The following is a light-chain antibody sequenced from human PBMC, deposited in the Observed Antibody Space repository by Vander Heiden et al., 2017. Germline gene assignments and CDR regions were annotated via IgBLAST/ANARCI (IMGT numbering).Light chain of an antibody. CDR3: QQDDSLLFT. CDR1: QDISNY. Sequence: DIQMTQSPSSLSASVGDRVSITCQASQDISNYLNWYQQRPGKAPKLLIYDASNLETGVPSRFSGSGSGTDFTFTIISLQPEDVATYYCQQDDSLLFTFVHASKVHIK. V-gene: IGKV1-33*01. J-gene: IGKJ3*01. CDR2: DAS.